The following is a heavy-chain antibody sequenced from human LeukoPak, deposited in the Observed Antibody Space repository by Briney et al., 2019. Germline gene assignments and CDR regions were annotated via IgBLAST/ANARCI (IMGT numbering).Heavy chain of an antibody. CDR2: ISSSRSYI. CDR3: ARDSRLYCSSTSCYTNDYYYGMDV. V-gene: IGHV3-21*01. D-gene: IGHD2-2*02. CDR1: GFTFSSYS. J-gene: IGHJ6*02. Sequence: PGGSLRLSCAASGFTFSSYSMNWVRQAPGKGLEWVSSISSSRSYIYYADSVKGRFTISRDNAKNSLYLQVNSLRAEDTAVYYCARDSRLYCSSTSCYTNDYYYGMDVWGQGTTVTVSS.